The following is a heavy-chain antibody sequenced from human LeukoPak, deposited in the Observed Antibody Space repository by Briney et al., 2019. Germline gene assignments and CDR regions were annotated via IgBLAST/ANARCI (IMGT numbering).Heavy chain of an antibody. V-gene: IGHV3-7*01. J-gene: IGHJ3*02. CDR1: GFTFSSYW. CDR2: IKQDGSEK. CDR3: ARERLAVAGPDAFDI. Sequence: GGSLRLSCAASGFTFSSYWMSWVRQAPGKGLEWVANIKQDGSEKYYVDSVKGRFTISRDNAKNSLYLQMNSLRAEDTAVYYCARERLAVAGPDAFDIWGQGTLVTVSS. D-gene: IGHD6-19*01.